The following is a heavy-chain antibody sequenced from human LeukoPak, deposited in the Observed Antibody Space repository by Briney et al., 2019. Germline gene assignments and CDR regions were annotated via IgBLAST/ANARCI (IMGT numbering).Heavy chain of an antibody. J-gene: IGHJ4*02. V-gene: IGHV4-34*01. CDR2: INHSGSA. CDR1: GGSFSGYY. CDR3: ARVAALNYDILTGFDY. Sequence: SETLSLTCAVYGGSFSGYYWSWIRQPPGKGLEWIGEINHSGSANYNPSLKSRVTMSVDTSKNQFSLKLSSVTAADTAVYYCARVAALNYDILTGFDYWGQGTLVTVSS. D-gene: IGHD3-9*01.